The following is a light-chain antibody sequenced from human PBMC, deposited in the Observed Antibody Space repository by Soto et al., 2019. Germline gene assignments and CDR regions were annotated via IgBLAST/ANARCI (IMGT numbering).Light chain of an antibody. CDR1: QSVSDN. J-gene: IGKJ2*01. CDR3: QQSNNWPYT. V-gene: IGKV3-15*01. Sequence: EIVMTQSPATLSVSPGERATLSCRASQSVSDNLAWYQQKPGQAPRLLIYGASTRATGIPARFSGSGPGTEFTLTISSLQSEDFAVYYCQQSNNWPYTFGQGTKVDIK. CDR2: GAS.